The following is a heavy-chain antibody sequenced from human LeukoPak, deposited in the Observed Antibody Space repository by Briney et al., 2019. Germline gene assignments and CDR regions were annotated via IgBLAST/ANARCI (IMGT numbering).Heavy chain of an antibody. D-gene: IGHD3-22*01. J-gene: IGHJ5*02. V-gene: IGHV4-30-4*01. CDR1: GGSISSYY. Sequence: SETLSLTCTVSGGSISSYYWSWIRQPPGKGLKWIGYFYYSGSTYYNPSLKSRVTISVDTSKNQFSLKLSSVTAADTAVYYCARPYYYDSRIDPWGQGTLVTVSS. CDR2: FYYSGST. CDR3: ARPYYYDSRIDP.